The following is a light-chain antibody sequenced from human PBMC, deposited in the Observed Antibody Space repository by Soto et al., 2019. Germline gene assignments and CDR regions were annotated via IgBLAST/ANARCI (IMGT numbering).Light chain of an antibody. V-gene: IGKV3-20*01. CDR3: QKYGNSPPFT. Sequence: EIVLTQSPGTLSLSPGERGTLSCRASQSVSSSFLAWYQQKPGQAPRLLMYGASSRATGTPDRFSASGSETEFTLTISRLEPEDFAVYYCQKYGNSPPFTFGPGTKVDIK. CDR1: QSVSSSF. J-gene: IGKJ3*01. CDR2: GAS.